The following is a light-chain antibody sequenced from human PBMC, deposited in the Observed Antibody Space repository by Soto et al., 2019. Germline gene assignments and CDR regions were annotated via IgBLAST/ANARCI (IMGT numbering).Light chain of an antibody. CDR3: QQRSHWPFT. CDR2: DAS. V-gene: IGKV3-11*01. Sequence: EIVLTQSPATLSLSPGERATLSCRASQSFSSYLAWYQQKPCQAPRRLIYDASNRATGIPARFSGSESATDFTVAINSLEPEDFSVYYCQQRSHWPFTFRPGTKVDIK. CDR1: QSFSSY. J-gene: IGKJ3*01.